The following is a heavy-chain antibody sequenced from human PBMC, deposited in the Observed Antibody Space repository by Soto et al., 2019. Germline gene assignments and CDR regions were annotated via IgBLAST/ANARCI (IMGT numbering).Heavy chain of an antibody. CDR3: ARGWRDRDFDF. V-gene: IGHV4-59*01. D-gene: IGHD2-15*01. J-gene: IGHJ4*02. CDR2: VYFRGST. CDR1: GGVISNYY. Sequence: PSETLSLTCTSSGGVISNYYWNWIRQSPGKGLEWLGHVYFRGSTNYNPSLKSRVSISVDTSKNQFSLKLTSVTAPDTAVYYCARGWRDRDFDFWGQGALVTVSS.